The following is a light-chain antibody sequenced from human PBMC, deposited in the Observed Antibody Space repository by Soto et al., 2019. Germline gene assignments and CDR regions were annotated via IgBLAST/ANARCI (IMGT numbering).Light chain of an antibody. V-gene: IGKV3-15*01. CDR1: QTIGQK. J-gene: IGKJ1*01. Sequence: EIEMTQSPATLSVTPGERITLSCRATQTIGQKLAWYLQRPGQAPSLLIYGASSMATDIPARFSGSVSGTEFTLTITGLQSEDFAVYYCQQYNGWPWTFGQGTKVEIK. CDR2: GAS. CDR3: QQYNGWPWT.